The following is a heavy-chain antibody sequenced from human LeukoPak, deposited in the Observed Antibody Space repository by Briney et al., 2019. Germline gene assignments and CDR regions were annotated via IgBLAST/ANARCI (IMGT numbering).Heavy chain of an antibody. Sequence: PGGSLRLSCAASGFTFSSYEMNWVRQAPGKGLEWVSYISSSGSTIYYADSVQGRFTISRDNAKKSVYLQMDSLRAEDTAVYYCVRDRLEPPSYYFYMDVWGKGTTVTVSS. D-gene: IGHD1-1*01. CDR1: GFTFSSYE. V-gene: IGHV3-48*03. J-gene: IGHJ6*03. CDR3: VRDRLEPPSYYFYMDV. CDR2: ISSSGSTI.